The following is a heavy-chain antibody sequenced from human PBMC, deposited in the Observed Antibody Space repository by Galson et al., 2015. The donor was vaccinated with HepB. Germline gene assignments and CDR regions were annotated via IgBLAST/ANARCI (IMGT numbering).Heavy chain of an antibody. D-gene: IGHD3-22*01. CDR2: IDPSDSYT. V-gene: IGHV5-10-1*01. CDR3: ARHFSHYDSSGYYSVDY. CDR1: GYSFTSYW. J-gene: IGHJ4*02. Sequence: QSGAEVKKPGESLRISCKGSGYSFTSYWISWVRQMPRKGLEWMGRIDPSDSYTNYSPSFQGHVTISADKSISTAYLQWSSLKASDTAMYYCARHFSHYDSSGYYSVDYWGQGTLVTVSS.